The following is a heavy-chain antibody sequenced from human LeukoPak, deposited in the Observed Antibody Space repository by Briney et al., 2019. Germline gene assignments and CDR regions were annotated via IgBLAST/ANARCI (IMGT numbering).Heavy chain of an antibody. CDR2: ISWNSGSI. CDR1: GFTFDDYA. V-gene: IGHV3-9*01. J-gene: IGHJ6*03. Sequence: PGGSLRLSCAASGFTFDDYAMHWVRQAPGKGLEWVSGISWNSGSIGYADSVKGRFTISRDNAKNSLYLQMNSLRAEDTAVYYCAKDHRKGWLVSNRYYYYMDVWGKGTTVTVSS. D-gene: IGHD6-19*01. CDR3: AKDHRKGWLVSNRYYYYMDV.